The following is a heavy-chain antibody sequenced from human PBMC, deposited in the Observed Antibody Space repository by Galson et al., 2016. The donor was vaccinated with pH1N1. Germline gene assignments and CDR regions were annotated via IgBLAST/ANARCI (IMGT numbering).Heavy chain of an antibody. CDR3: ESQHYYGSGVDY. CDR1: EVSFSYYW. J-gene: IGHJ4*02. D-gene: IGHD3-10*01. V-gene: IGHV3-7*05. Sequence: SLRLSCAASEVSFSYYWMSWVRQAPRKGLEWVASIKQDGSEKYYVDSVKGRFTISRDNAKNSLYLQMNSLRAEDTAVYYCESQHYYGSGVDYWGQGTLVTVSS. CDR2: IKQDGSEK.